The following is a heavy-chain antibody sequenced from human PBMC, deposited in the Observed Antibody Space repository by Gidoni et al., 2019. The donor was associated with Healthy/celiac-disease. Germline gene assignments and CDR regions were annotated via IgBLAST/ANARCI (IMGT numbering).Heavy chain of an antibody. J-gene: IGHJ4*02. CDR3: ARALGGDYYFDY. CDR2: ISSSSSYI. D-gene: IGHD3-10*01. CDR1: GFTFSSYS. Sequence: EVQLVESGVGLVKPGGSLRLSCAASGFTFSSYSMNWVRQAPGKGLEWVSSISSSSSYIYYADSVKCRFTISRDNAKNSLYLQMNSLRAEDTAVYYCARALGGDYYFDYWGQGTLVTVSS. V-gene: IGHV3-21*01.